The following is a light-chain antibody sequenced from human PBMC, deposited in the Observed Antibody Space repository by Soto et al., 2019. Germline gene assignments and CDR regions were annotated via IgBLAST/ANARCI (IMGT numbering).Light chain of an antibody. Sequence: DIQMTQSPSSLSASVGDKVTITCQASQDISRYLSWHQKKPGKATKFLIHEASNLETGVPSRFSGNGSGTDFTFIISSLQPEDIATYYCQQYDHLPYTFGQGTKLDIK. V-gene: IGKV1-33*01. J-gene: IGKJ2*01. CDR1: QDISRY. CDR2: EAS. CDR3: QQYDHLPYT.